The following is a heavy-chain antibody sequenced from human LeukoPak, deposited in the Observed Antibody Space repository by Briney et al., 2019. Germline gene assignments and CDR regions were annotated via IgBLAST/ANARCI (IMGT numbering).Heavy chain of an antibody. Sequence: GGSLRLSCAASGFTFSSYSMNWVRQAPGKGLEWVSSISSSSSYIYYADSVKGQFTISRDNAKNSLYLQMSSLRAEDTAVYYCARDRYIVVVPADGMDVWGQGTTVTVSS. J-gene: IGHJ6*02. V-gene: IGHV3-21*01. CDR1: GFTFSSYS. CDR2: ISSSSSYI. D-gene: IGHD2-2*01. CDR3: ARDRYIVVVPADGMDV.